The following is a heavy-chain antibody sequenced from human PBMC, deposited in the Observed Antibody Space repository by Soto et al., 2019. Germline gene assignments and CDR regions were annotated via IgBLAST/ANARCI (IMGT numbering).Heavy chain of an antibody. V-gene: IGHV1-18*01. J-gene: IGHJ6*02. CDR3: ARDLTAAGYYYYYGMDV. CDR2: ISAYNGNT. CDR1: GYTFTSYG. D-gene: IGHD6-13*01. Sequence: ASVKVSCKASGYTFTSYGISWVRQAPGQGLEWMGWISAYNGNTNYAQKLQGRVTMTTDTSTSTAYMELRSLRSDDTAVYYCARDLTAAGYYYYYGMDVWGQGTTVTVSS.